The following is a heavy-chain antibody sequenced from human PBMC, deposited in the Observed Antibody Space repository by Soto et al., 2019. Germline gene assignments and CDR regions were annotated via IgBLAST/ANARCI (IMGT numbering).Heavy chain of an antibody. Sequence: PSETLSLTCAVSGYSISSGYYWGWIRQPPGKGLEWIGYIYYSGSTNYNPSLKSRVTISVDTSKNQFSLKLSSVTAADTAVYYCARDGIVSYFDYWGQGTLVTVSS. J-gene: IGHJ4*02. V-gene: IGHV4-61*01. D-gene: IGHD2-15*01. CDR2: IYYSGST. CDR1: GYSISSGYY. CDR3: ARDGIVSYFDY.